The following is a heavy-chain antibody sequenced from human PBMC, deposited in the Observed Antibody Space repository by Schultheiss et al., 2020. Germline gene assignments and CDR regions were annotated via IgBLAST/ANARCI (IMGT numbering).Heavy chain of an antibody. CDR2: IYYSGST. J-gene: IGHJ4*02. D-gene: IGHD2-21*01. CDR1: GGSMSSYY. V-gene: IGHV4-59*12. CDR3: ARDMEGLDY. Sequence: SETLSLTCTVSGGSMSSYYWSWIRQSPGKGLEWIGYIYYSGSTNYNPSLKSRVTISVDTSKNQFSLKLGSVTAADTAVYYCARDMEGLDYWGQGTLVTVSS.